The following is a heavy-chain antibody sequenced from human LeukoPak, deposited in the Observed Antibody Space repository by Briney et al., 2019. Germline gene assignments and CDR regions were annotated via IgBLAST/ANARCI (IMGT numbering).Heavy chain of an antibody. CDR3: AKENYRFDS. Sequence: ASVKVSCKASGYTFTGYYLHWLRQAPGQGLEWMGWINPKSGGTKYAQKFQGRVTMTRDTSISTAYMELSRLRSDDTAVYYCAKENYRFDSWGQGTLVTVSS. CDR2: INPKSGGT. V-gene: IGHV1-2*02. D-gene: IGHD5-24*01. J-gene: IGHJ5*01. CDR1: GYTFTGYY.